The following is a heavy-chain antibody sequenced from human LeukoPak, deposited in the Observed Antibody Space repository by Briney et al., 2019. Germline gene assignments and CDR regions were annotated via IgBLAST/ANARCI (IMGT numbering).Heavy chain of an antibody. CDR3: ARVGDYVWGSYRFGFDY. V-gene: IGHV4-39*07. CDR1: GDSISSSSYY. J-gene: IGHJ4*02. Sequence: PSETLSLTCTVSGDSISSSSYYWGWIRQPPGKGLEWIGSIYYSGSTYYNPSLKSRVTISVDTSKNQFSLKLSSVTAADTAVYYCARVGDYVWGSYRFGFDYWGQGTLVTVSS. D-gene: IGHD3-16*02. CDR2: IYYSGST.